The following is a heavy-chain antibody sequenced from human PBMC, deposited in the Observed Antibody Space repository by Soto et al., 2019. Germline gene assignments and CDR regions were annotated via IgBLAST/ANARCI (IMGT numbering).Heavy chain of an antibody. J-gene: IGHJ4*02. CDR1: VFTFSSYA. V-gene: IGHV3-23*01. Sequence: GESLKISCAASVFTFSSYAMSWVRQAPGKGLEWVSAISGSGGSTYYADSVKGRFTISRDNSKNTLYLQMNSLRAEDTAVYYCAKDQSIAAAGTIDYWGQGTLVTVSS. CDR3: AKDQSIAAAGTIDY. CDR2: ISGSGGST. D-gene: IGHD6-13*01.